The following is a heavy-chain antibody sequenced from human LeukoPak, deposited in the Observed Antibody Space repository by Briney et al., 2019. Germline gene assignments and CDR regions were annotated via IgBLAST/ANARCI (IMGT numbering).Heavy chain of an antibody. D-gene: IGHD3-22*01. Sequence: ASVKVSCKASGYTFTSYGISWVRQAPGQGLEWMGWINPNSGGTNYAQKFQGWVTMTRDTSISTAYMELSRLRSDDTAVYYCARALSRPAAYYYDSSGYLDAFDIWGQGTMVTVSS. CDR2: INPNSGGT. CDR1: GYTFTSYG. J-gene: IGHJ3*02. V-gene: IGHV1-2*04. CDR3: ARALSRPAAYYYDSSGYLDAFDI.